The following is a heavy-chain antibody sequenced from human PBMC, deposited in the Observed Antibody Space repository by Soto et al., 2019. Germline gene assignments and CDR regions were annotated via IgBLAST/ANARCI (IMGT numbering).Heavy chain of an antibody. V-gene: IGHV3-21*01. CDR2: ISSSSSYI. Sequence: GGSLRLSCAASGFTFSSYSMNWVRQAPGKGLEWVSSISSSSSYIYYADSVKGRFTISRDNAKDSLYLQMNSLRAEDTAVYYCARDYYSSNWENGYYYYAMDVWGQGTTVTVSS. CDR1: GFTFSSYS. J-gene: IGHJ6*02. CDR3: ARDYYSSNWENGYYYYAMDV. D-gene: IGHD6-13*01.